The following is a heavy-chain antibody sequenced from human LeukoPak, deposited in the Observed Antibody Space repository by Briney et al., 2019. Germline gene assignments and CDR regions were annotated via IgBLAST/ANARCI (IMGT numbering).Heavy chain of an antibody. V-gene: IGHV3-23*01. J-gene: IGHJ5*02. Sequence: PGGSLRLSCAASGFTFSGYAMSWVRQAPGKGLEWVSAISGSGTNTYYADSVKGRFTISRDNSKNTLYLQMNSLRAEDTAVYYCAKDSYYRRGWFDPWGQGTLVTVSS. CDR3: AKDSYYRRGWFDP. CDR1: GFTFSGYA. CDR2: ISGSGTNT. D-gene: IGHD1-14*01.